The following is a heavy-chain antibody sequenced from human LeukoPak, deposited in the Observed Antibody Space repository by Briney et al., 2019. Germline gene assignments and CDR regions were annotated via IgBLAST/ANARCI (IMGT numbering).Heavy chain of an antibody. CDR3: AADMSGYHGMDV. J-gene: IGHJ6*02. Sequence: GGSLRLSCATFGFTFDDYAMHWVRQAPGKGLEWVSSISWNSGTIDYADSVRGRFTISRDSAKNSLYLQMSSLRVEDTALYFRAADMSGYHGMDVWGQGTTVTVSS. CDR1: GFTFDDYA. D-gene: IGHD3-10*01. V-gene: IGHV3-9*01. CDR2: ISWNSGTI.